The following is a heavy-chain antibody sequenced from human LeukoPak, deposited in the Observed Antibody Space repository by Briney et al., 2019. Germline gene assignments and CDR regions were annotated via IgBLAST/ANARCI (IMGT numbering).Heavy chain of an antibody. J-gene: IGHJ4*02. CDR1: GFTFSSYA. CDR2: ISGSGGST. CDR3: ATLTRGNYFDY. D-gene: IGHD3-3*01. Sequence: GGSLRLSCAASGFTFSSYAMSWVRQAPGKGLEWVSAISGSGGSTYYAGSVKGRFTISRDNSKNTLYLQMNSLRAEDTAVYYCATLTRGNYFDYWGQGTLVTVSS. V-gene: IGHV3-23*01.